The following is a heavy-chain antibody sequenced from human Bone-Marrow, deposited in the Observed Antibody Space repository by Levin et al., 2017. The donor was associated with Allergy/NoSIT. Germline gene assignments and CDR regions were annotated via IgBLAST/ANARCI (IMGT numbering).Heavy chain of an antibody. CDR3: ARESHRGRDRGFDV. CDR1: GGSISSYY. J-gene: IGHJ3*01. Sequence: SETLSLMCNVSGGSISSYYWSWIRQSPGKGLEWIGYIIYTGSAEYNPSLKSRVSMSVDTSKIQFSLTLTSLTVADTAVYYCARESHRGRDRGFDVWGQGTMVTVSS. CDR2: IIYTGSA. D-gene: IGHD1-14*01. V-gene: IGHV4-59*01.